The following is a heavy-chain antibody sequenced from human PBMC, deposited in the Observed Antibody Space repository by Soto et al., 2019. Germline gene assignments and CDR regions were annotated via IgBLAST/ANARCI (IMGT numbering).Heavy chain of an antibody. D-gene: IGHD1-26*01. CDR3: ARDRASGSFDY. CDR1: GYNFNSHS. Sequence: ASVKVSCKGSGYNFNSHSINWLRQAPGQGLEWMGWINPNTGNSTYEQGFTGRFVFSVDTSVSTVYLQIFSLKADDSAVYYCARDRASGSFDYWGQGTLVTVSS. CDR2: INPNTGNS. J-gene: IGHJ4*02. V-gene: IGHV7-4-1*01.